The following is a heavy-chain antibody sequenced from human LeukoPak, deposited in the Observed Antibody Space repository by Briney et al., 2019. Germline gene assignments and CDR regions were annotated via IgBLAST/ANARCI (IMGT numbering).Heavy chain of an antibody. CDR2: IYYSGGT. CDR3: ARDSKAPGYFDY. V-gene: IGHV4-39*07. CDR1: GGSISSSSYY. J-gene: IGHJ4*02. Sequence: SETLSLTCTVSGGSISSSSYYWGWNRQPPGKGLEWIGSIYYSGGTYYNPSLKSRVTISVYTSKNQFSLKLSSVPAADTAVYYCARDSKAPGYFDYWGQGTLVTVSS. D-gene: IGHD3-10*01.